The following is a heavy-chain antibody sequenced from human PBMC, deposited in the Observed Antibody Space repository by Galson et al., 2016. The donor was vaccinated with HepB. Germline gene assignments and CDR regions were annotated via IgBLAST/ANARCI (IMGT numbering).Heavy chain of an antibody. J-gene: IGHJ4*02. V-gene: IGHV3-7*03. CDR2: IEQDGNEK. CDR1: GFTFSNCW. CDR3: ARKGGIYSPWGY. Sequence: SLRLSCAASGFTFSNCWMSWVRQAPGKGLEWVANIEQDGNEKYYVDSVKGRFTISRDNAKNSMYLQMNSLRAEDTAVYYCARKGGIYSPWGYWGQGTLVTVSS. D-gene: IGHD3-10*01.